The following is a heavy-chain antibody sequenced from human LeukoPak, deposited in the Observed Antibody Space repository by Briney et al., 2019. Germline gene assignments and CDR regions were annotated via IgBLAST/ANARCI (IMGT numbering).Heavy chain of an antibody. CDR1: GYSFTSYW. V-gene: IGHV5-51*01. J-gene: IGHJ5*02. CDR2: IYPGDSDT. Sequence: GESPKISCKGSGYSFTSYWIGWVRQMPGKGLEWMGIIYPGDSDTRYSPSFQGQVTISADKSISTAYLQWSSLKASDTAMYYCARIQSAPWSWFDPWGQGTLVTVSS. CDR3: ARIQSAPWSWFDP. D-gene: IGHD5-18*01.